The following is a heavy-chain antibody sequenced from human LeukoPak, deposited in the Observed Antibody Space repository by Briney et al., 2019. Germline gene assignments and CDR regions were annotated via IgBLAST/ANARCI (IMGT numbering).Heavy chain of an antibody. V-gene: IGHV1-8*01. CDR2: MNPNSGNT. CDR1: GYTFTSYD. CDR3: ARISSRVQYYYDSSGYFHPYAFDI. J-gene: IGHJ3*02. D-gene: IGHD3-22*01. Sequence: ASVKVSCKASGYTFTSYDINWVRQATGQGLEWMGWMNPNSGNTGYAQKFQGRVTMTRNTSISTAYMELSSLRSEDTAVYYCARISSRVQYYYDSSGYFHPYAFDIWGQGTMVTVSS.